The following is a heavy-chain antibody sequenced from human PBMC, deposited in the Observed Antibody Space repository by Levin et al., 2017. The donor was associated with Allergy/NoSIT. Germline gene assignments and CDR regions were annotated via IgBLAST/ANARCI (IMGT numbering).Heavy chain of an antibody. V-gene: IGHV3-30*03. CDR3: VRATHYSGGSGYQTFDL. CDR2: ILEEGQRG. CDR1: GFTFNKFL. Sequence: GGSLRLSCEASGFTFNKFLMHWVRQAPGKGLECVAVILEEGQRGEYVESVRGRFTISRDNSRQTLHLQMNNLRHDDTAMYYCVRATHYSGGSGYQTFDLWGQRIRVTVSS. J-gene: IGHJ4*02. D-gene: IGHD3-22*01.